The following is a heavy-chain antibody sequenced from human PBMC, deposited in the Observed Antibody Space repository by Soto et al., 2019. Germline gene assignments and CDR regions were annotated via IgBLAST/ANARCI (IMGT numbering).Heavy chain of an antibody. J-gene: IGHJ4*02. CDR2: INAGNGNT. CDR1: GYTFTSYA. V-gene: IGHV1-3*01. D-gene: IGHD2-15*01. Sequence: QVPLVQSGAEVKKPGASVKVSCKASGYTFTSYAMHWVRQAPGQRLEWMGWINAGNGNTKYSQKFQGRVTITRDTSASTAYMELSSLRSEDTAVYYCARAVEDIVVVVAATPLDYWGQGTLVTVSS. CDR3: ARAVEDIVVVVAATPLDY.